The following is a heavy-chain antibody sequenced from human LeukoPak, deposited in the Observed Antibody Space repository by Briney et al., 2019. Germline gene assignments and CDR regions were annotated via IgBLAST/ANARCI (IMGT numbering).Heavy chain of an antibody. Sequence: GGSLRLSCAASGFTFSSYSMNWVRQAPGKGLEWVSSISSSSSYIYYANSVKGRFTISRDNAKNSLYLQMNSLRAEDTAVYYCARDGVVVAAPADYWGQGTLVTVSS. D-gene: IGHD2-15*01. CDR1: GFTFSSYS. J-gene: IGHJ4*02. V-gene: IGHV3-21*01. CDR2: ISSSSSYI. CDR3: ARDGVVVAAPADY.